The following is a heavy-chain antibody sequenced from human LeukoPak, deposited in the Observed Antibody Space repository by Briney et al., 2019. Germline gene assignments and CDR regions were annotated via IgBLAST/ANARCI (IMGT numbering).Heavy chain of an antibody. CDR3: ARDLPQMTTVYFQH. J-gene: IGHJ1*01. D-gene: IGHD4-11*01. V-gene: IGHV3-23*01. CDR2: ISGSGSKA. Sequence: GGSLRLSCAASGFDFSDYGMSWVRQAPGKGLEWVSSISGSGSKAYYADSVKGRFTISRDNSKNTLYLQMNSLRAEDTAVYYCARDLPQMTTVYFQHWGQGTLVTVSS. CDR1: GFDFSDYG.